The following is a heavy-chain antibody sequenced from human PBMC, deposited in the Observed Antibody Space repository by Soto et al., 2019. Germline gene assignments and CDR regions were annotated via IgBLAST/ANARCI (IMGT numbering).Heavy chain of an antibody. V-gene: IGHV3-9*01. D-gene: IGHD3-3*01. CDR2: ISWNVGSI. CDR3: AKGVAGWYYFDY. J-gene: IGHJ4*02. CDR1: GFTFDDYA. Sequence: EVQLVESGGGLVQPGRSLRLSCAASGFTFDDYAMHWVRQAPGKGLEWVSGISWNVGSIAYADSVKGRFTISRDNAKNDLYLQMNSLRAEDTALYYCAKGVAGWYYFDYWGQGTLVTVSS.